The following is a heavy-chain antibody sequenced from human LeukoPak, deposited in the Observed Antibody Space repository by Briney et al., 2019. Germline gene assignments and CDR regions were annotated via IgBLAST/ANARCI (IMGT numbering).Heavy chain of an antibody. Sequence: GGSLRLSCSTSGFTFGGYSMSWVRQAPGKGLEWVGFIRGKAYGATTEYAASVKGRFTISRDDSKSIAYLQMNSLKTEDTAVYYCTRSESGTYKGGFDFWGQGTLVTVSS. D-gene: IGHD1-26*01. CDR3: TRSESGTYKGGFDF. CDR2: IRGKAYGATT. J-gene: IGHJ4*02. V-gene: IGHV3-49*04. CDR1: GFTFGGYS.